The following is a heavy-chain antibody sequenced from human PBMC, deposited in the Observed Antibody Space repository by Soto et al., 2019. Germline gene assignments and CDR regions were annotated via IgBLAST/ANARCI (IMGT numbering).Heavy chain of an antibody. CDR3: ATTYCSGGYCFSSEY. Sequence: GGSLRLSCAASGITFRSYSMSWVRQAPGKGLEWVASITSDSSDIYYEDSVKGRFTISRDNGENSLYLQMTSLGAEDTGVYYCATTYCSGGYCFSSEYWGQGVLVTVSS. CDR2: ITSDSSDI. CDR1: GITFRSYS. V-gene: IGHV3-21*01. J-gene: IGHJ4*02. D-gene: IGHD2-15*01.